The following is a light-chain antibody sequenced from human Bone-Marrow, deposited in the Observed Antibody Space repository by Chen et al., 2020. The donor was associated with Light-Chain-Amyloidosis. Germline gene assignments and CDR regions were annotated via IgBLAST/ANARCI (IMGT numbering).Light chain of an antibody. CDR2: DSD. Sequence: QSVLTQPPSMSEAPGQRVTISSTRSRSNLGAGYDVHWYQQLPGTSPKLLIYDSDIRPSGVPDRFSASKSGTSASLSITGLQVADEADYYCQSYDTALLSLVFGGGTKLTV. V-gene: IGLV1-40*01. CDR1: RSNLGAGYD. CDR3: QSYDTALLSLV. J-gene: IGLJ2*01.